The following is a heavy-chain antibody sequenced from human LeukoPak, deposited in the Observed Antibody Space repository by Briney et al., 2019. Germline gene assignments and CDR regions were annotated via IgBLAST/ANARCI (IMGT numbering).Heavy chain of an antibody. CDR2: ISSSSSYI. V-gene: IGHV3-21*01. CDR1: GFTFSSYW. Sequence: GGSLRLSCAASGFTFSSYWMHWVRQAPGKGLEWVSSISSSSSYIYYADSVKGRFTISRDNAKNSLYLQMNSLRAEDTAVYYCARGGELGDDFDYWGQGTLVTVSS. CDR3: ARGGELGDDFDY. J-gene: IGHJ4*02. D-gene: IGHD7-27*01.